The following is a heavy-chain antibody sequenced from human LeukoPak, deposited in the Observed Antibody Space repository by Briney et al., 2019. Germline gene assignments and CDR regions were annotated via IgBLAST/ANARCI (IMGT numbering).Heavy chain of an antibody. CDR3: ARDRPQSSSTDPYFDY. CDR2: INSDGSST. V-gene: IGHV3-74*01. J-gene: IGHJ4*02. CDR1: GFTFSSYW. Sequence: GGSLRLSCAASGFTFSSYWMPWVRQAPGKGLVWVSRINSDGSSTSYADSVKGRFTISRDNAKNTLYLQMNSLRAEDTAVYYCARDRPQSSSTDPYFDYWGQGTLVTVSS. D-gene: IGHD1-14*01.